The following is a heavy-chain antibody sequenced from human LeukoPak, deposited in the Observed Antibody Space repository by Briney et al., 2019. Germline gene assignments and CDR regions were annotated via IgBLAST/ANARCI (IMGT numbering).Heavy chain of an antibody. CDR3: AGGLLWFGELSPNFDY. CDR1: GGSISSYY. Sequence: SETLSLTCTVSGGSISSYYWSWIRQPPGKGLEWIGHIYTSGSTNYNPSLKSRVTISVDTSKNQFSLKLSSVTAADTAVYYCAGGLLWFGELSPNFDYWGQGTLVTVSS. V-gene: IGHV4-4*09. CDR2: IYTSGST. J-gene: IGHJ4*02. D-gene: IGHD3-10*01.